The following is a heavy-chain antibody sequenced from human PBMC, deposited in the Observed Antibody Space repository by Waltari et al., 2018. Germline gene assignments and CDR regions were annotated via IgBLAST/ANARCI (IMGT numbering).Heavy chain of an antibody. D-gene: IGHD2-15*01. Sequence: QVQLQQWGAGLLKPSETLSLTCAVYGGSFSGYYWSWIRQPPGKGLEWIGEINHSGSTNYNPSLKSRVTISVDTSKNQFSLKLSSVTAADTAVYYCARGPYCSGGSCYDRVDYWGQGTLVTVSS. CDR3: ARGPYCSGGSCYDRVDY. CDR1: GGSFSGYY. CDR2: INHSGST. V-gene: IGHV4-34*01. J-gene: IGHJ4*02.